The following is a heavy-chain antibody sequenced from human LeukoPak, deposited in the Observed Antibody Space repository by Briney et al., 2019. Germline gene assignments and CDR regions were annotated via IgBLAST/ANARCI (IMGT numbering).Heavy chain of an antibody. Sequence: GGSLRLSCAASGFTFSDYYMSWIRQAPGKGLEWVSYISNSGTTIYYADSVKGRFTISRDNAKKSLYLQMNSLRAEDTAVYYCAKDRRIAVAGIGFDYWGQGTLVTVSS. CDR3: AKDRRIAVAGIGFDY. CDR2: ISNSGTTI. V-gene: IGHV3-11*01. J-gene: IGHJ4*02. CDR1: GFTFSDYY. D-gene: IGHD6-19*01.